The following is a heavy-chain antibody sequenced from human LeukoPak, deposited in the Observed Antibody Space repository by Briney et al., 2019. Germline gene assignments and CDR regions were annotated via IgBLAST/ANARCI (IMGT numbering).Heavy chain of an antibody. V-gene: IGHV3-48*01. CDR2: ISTSSRTI. CDR1: GFNFSSYS. CDR3: ARDGYDFWSDYPTTLDY. J-gene: IGHJ4*02. Sequence: GGSLRLSCAASGFNFSSYSMNWVRQAPGKGLEWVSYISTSSRTIYYANSVKGRFTISRDNAKNSLFLQMNSLRAEDTAVYYCARDGYDFWSDYPTTLDYWGQGTLVTVSS. D-gene: IGHD3-3*01.